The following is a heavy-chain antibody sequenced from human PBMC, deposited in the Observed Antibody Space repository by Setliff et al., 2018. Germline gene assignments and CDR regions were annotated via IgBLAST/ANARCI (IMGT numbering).Heavy chain of an antibody. CDR3: ARAPDYGEIDF. V-gene: IGHV3-48*04. Sequence: PGGSLRLSCVASGLPFSNSNMNWVRQAPGEGLEWVSSVSGSGMTRDYTDSVKGRFTVSRDNAMNSLYLQMNSLRAEDTAIYYCARAPDYGEIDFWGQGTLVTVSS. CDR1: GLPFSNSN. D-gene: IGHD4-17*01. J-gene: IGHJ4*02. CDR2: VSGSGMTR.